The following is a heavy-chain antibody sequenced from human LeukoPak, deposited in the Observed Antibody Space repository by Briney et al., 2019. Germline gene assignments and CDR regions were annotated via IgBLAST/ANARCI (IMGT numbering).Heavy chain of an antibody. CDR3: ARANTADYYDSSGDNHKGY. J-gene: IGHJ4*02. V-gene: IGHV3-7*01. Sequence: GGSLRLSCAASGFTFSSYWMSWVRQAPGKGLEWVANIKQDGSEKYYVDSVKGRFTISRDNAKNSLYLQMNSLRAEDTAVYYCARANTADYYDSSGDNHKGYWGQGTLVTVSS. CDR1: GFTFSSYW. CDR2: IKQDGSEK. D-gene: IGHD3-22*01.